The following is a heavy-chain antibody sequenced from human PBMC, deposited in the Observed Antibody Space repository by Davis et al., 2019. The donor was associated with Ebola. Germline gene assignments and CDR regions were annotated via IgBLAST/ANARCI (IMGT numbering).Heavy chain of an antibody. J-gene: IGHJ4*02. CDR3: ARGHNYAHEY. CDR1: GYTFTDYN. D-gene: IGHD4-11*01. Sequence: ASVKVSCKASGYTFTDYNIHWMRQAPGQGLEWLGRVILKSGATNYAQKFQGRATMTRDTSISTVYMELSSLRYDDTADYYCARGHNYAHEYWGQGILVTVSS. CDR2: VILKSGAT. V-gene: IGHV1-2*06.